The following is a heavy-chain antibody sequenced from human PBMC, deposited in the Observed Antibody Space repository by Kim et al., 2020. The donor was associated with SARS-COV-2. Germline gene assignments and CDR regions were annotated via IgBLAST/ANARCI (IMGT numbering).Heavy chain of an antibody. CDR1: GFTFSSYA. V-gene: IGHV3-30*04. D-gene: IGHD3-10*01. J-gene: IGHJ6*02. CDR3: ASTMVRRAHVYYYYGIDV. CDR2: IPYDGSNK. Sequence: GGSLRLSCAASGFTFSSYAMHWVRQAPGKGLEWVAVIPYDGSNKYYADSVKGRFTISRDNSKNTLYLQMNSLSAEGTAVYYCASTMVRRAHVYYYYGIDVWGQQSTVTVSS.